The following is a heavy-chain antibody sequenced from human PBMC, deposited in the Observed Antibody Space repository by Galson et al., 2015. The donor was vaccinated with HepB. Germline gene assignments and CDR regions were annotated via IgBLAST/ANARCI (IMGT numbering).Heavy chain of an antibody. CDR2: IYYSGST. D-gene: IGHD6-19*01. CDR1: GGSLSSSPYY. CDR3: ARRPSYRSGWVFDY. V-gene: IGHV4-39*01. J-gene: IGHJ4*02. Sequence: ETLSLTCTVSGGSLSSSPYYWGWIRQPPGKGLEWIGSIYYSGSTYYNPSLKSRVTISVDTSKNQFSLNLRSVTAADTAVYYCARRPSYRSGWVFDYWGQGTLVTVSS.